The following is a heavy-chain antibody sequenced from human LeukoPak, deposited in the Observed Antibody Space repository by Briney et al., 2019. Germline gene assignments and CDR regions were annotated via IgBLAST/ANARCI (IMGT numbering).Heavy chain of an antibody. D-gene: IGHD3-10*01. J-gene: IGHJ6*03. V-gene: IGHV3-21*01. CDR1: GFTFSSYS. Sequence: GGSLRLSCAASGFTFSSYSMNWVRQAPGKGLEWVSSISSSSSYIYYADSVKGRFTISRDNAKNSLYLQMNSLRAEDTAAYYCARDFLRFGEYYMDVWGKGTTVTVSS. CDR2: ISSSSSYI. CDR3: ARDFLRFGEYYMDV.